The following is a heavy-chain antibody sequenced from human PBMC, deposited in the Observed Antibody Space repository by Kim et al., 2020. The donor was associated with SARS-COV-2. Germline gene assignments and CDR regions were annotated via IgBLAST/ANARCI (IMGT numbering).Heavy chain of an antibody. D-gene: IGHD5-18*01. Sequence: GGSLRLSCAASEFTFSNYWMAWVRQAPGKGLEWVANINQDGGGKYYVGSVKGRFIISRDNAKNSLFLQMNSLRVEDTAVYYCARDAWDAAALPDDMDVWG. J-gene: IGHJ6*01. CDR3: ARDAWDAAALPDDMDV. V-gene: IGHV3-7*03. CDR1: EFTFSNYW. CDR2: INQDGGGK.